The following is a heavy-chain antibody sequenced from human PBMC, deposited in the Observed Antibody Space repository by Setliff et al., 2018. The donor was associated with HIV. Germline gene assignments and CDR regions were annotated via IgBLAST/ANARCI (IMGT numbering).Heavy chain of an antibody. V-gene: IGHV4-39*07. Sequence: LSLTCTVSGGSISSTNYFWGWIRQPPGKGLEWIGTISHSGSTHYNSPLQGRISISIDTSKNQFSLTLTSVTAADTAMYYCARDQSDYNVLTGFGDFDYWGHGTLVTVSS. CDR1: GGSISSTNYF. CDR2: ISHSGST. CDR3: ARDQSDYNVLTGFGDFDY. J-gene: IGHJ4*01. D-gene: IGHD3-9*01.